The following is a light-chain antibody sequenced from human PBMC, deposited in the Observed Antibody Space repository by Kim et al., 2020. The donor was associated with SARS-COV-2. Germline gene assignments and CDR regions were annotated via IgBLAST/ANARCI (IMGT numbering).Light chain of an antibody. CDR3: QQYGSSPRLT. CDR2: GAS. V-gene: IGKV3-20*01. J-gene: IGKJ4*01. Sequence: EIVLTQSPGTLSLSPGERATLSCRASQSVSSSYLAWYQQKPGQAPRLLIYGASSRATGIPDRFSGSGSGTDFTLTISRLEPEDFAVYYSQQYGSSPRLTFVGGTKVDIK. CDR1: QSVSSSY.